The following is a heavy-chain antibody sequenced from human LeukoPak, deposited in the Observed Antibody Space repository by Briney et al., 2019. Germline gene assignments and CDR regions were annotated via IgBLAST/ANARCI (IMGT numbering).Heavy chain of an antibody. J-gene: IGHJ4*02. D-gene: IGHD2-2*01. CDR2: INHSGST. V-gene: IGHV4-34*01. Sequence: SETLSLACAVYGGSFSGYHWSWVRQPPGKGLEWIGEINHSGSTNYNPSLKSRVTISVDTSKNQFSLKLSSVTAADTAVYYCARGAGYCSSTSCYGTGPSFDYWGQGTLVTVSS. CDR3: ARGAGYCSSTSCYGTGPSFDY. CDR1: GGSFSGYH.